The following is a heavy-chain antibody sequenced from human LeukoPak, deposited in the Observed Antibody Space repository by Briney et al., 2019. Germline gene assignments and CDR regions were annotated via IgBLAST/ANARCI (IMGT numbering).Heavy chain of an antibody. V-gene: IGHV3-23*01. CDR1: GFTFSSYA. CDR3: AKDRATVPTLFDY. CDR2: ISGSGVST. Sequence: GGYLRLSCAASGFTFSSYAINWVRQAPGKGLEWVSAISGSGVSTFYADSVKGRFTISRDNSKNTLFLQMNSLRAEDTAIYYCAKDRATVPTLFDYWGQGTLVTVSS. J-gene: IGHJ4*02. D-gene: IGHD4-17*01.